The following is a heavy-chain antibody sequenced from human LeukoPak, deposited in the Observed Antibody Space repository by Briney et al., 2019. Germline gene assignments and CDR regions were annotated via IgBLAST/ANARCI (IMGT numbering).Heavy chain of an antibody. Sequence: GGSLRLSCAAPEFTFSSYAMSWVRQAPGKGLERVSAISGSGGSTYYADSVKGRFTISRDNSKNTLYLQMNSLRAEDTAVYYCAKDPPSSSSSWYGYWGQGTLVTVSS. CDR2: ISGSGGST. D-gene: IGHD6-13*01. V-gene: IGHV3-23*01. CDR3: AKDPPSSSSSWYGY. J-gene: IGHJ4*02. CDR1: EFTFSSYA.